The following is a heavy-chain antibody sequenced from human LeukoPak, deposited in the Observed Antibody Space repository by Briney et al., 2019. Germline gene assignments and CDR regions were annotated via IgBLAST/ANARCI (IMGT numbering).Heavy chain of an antibody. V-gene: IGHV4-34*01. Sequence: PSETLSLTCAVYNGSFSGYFWSWIRQPAGRGLEWIGESSRTRSTNYNPSLRSRVTVSVDTSKNQFSLRLSSVTSADTAVYYCARRRQDSSAFDYWGQGTLVTVSS. CDR2: SSRTRST. CDR1: NGSFSGYF. J-gene: IGHJ4*01. CDR3: ARRRQDSSAFDY. D-gene: IGHD3-22*01.